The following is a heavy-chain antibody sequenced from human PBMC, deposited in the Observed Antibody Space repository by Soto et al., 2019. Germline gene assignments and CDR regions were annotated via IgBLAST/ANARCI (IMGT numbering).Heavy chain of an antibody. D-gene: IGHD4-17*01. CDR2: ISYDGNNK. J-gene: IGHJ4*02. CDR3: AKDHLGTTVTTPSY. V-gene: IGHV3-30*18. Sequence: PWGSLRLSCAASGFTFSSYGMHWVRQAPGKGLEWVAVISYDGNNKYYADSVKGRFTISRDNFKNTLYLQMDSLRAEDTAMYYCAKDHLGTTVTTPSYWGQGTLVTVSS. CDR1: GFTFSSYG.